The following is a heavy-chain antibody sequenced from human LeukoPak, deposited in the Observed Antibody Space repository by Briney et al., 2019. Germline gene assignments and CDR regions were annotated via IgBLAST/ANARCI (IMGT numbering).Heavy chain of an antibody. V-gene: IGHV3-30-3*01. Sequence: GRSLRLSCAASGFTFSSYAMHWVRQAPGKGLEWVAVISYDGSNKYYADSVKGRFTISRDNSENTLYLQMNSLRAEDTAVYYCARGNYDFWSGYSFDYWGQGTLVTVSS. D-gene: IGHD3-3*01. CDR2: ISYDGSNK. CDR1: GFTFSSYA. CDR3: ARGNYDFWSGYSFDY. J-gene: IGHJ4*02.